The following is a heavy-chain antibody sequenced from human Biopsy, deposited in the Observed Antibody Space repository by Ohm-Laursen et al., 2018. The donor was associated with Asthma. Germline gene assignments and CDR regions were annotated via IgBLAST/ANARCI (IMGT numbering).Heavy chain of an antibody. CDR3: AREQQLGNFDY. D-gene: IGHD6-13*01. Sequence: TQTLTLTGTLSGLSLSKTGMRVSWIRHPPGKALEWLARIDWDDDKFYSASLKTRITISKDTSKNQVVLTMTTMDPVDTATYYCAREQQLGNFDYWGQGTLVTVSS. J-gene: IGHJ4*02. V-gene: IGHV2-70*04. CDR2: IDWDDDK. CDR1: GLSLSKTGMR.